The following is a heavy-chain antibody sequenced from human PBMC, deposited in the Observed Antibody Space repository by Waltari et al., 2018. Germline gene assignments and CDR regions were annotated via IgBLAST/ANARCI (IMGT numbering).Heavy chain of an antibody. D-gene: IGHD3-16*01. Sequence: EVQLLESGGGLVQPGGSLRLSCSASGFTFSSYAMGWVRQAPGKGLEWVSAISGSGGSTYYADSVKGRFTISRDNSKNTLYLQMNSLRAEDTAVYYCAKSLGRWWLSSWGQGTLVTVSS. CDR2: ISGSGGST. J-gene: IGHJ5*02. V-gene: IGHV3-23*01. CDR3: AKSLGRWWLSS. CDR1: GFTFSSYA.